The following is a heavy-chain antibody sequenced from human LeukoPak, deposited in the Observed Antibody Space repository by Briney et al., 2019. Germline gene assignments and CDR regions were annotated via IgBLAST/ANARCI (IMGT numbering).Heavy chain of an antibody. D-gene: IGHD6-6*01. V-gene: IGHV3-21*01. CDR2: ISSSSSYI. CDR3: ARGMYSSSSPFDY. J-gene: IGHJ4*02. Sequence: GGSLRLSCAASGFTFSGYSMNWVRQAPGKGLEWVSSISSSSSYIYYADSVKGRFTISRDNAKNSLYLQMNSLRAEDTAVYYCARGMYSSSSPFDYWGQGTLVTVSS. CDR1: GFTFSGYS.